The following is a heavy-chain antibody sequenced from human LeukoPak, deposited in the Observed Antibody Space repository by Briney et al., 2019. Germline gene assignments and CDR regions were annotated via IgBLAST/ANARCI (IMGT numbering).Heavy chain of an antibody. CDR3: ARDGGDFWSGYRFDY. CDR1: GFTFSSYA. CDR2: ISYDGSNK. Sequence: SGGSLRLSCAASGFTFSSYAMHWVRQAPGKGLEWGAVISYDGSNKYYADSVKGRFTISRDNSKNTLYLQMNSLRAEDTAVYYCARDGGDFWSGYRFDYWGQGTLVTVSS. J-gene: IGHJ4*02. D-gene: IGHD3-3*01. V-gene: IGHV3-30-3*01.